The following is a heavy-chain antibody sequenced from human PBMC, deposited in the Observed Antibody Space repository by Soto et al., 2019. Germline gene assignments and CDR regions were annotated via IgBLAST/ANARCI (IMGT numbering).Heavy chain of an antibody. CDR1: GYTFTTYW. CDR3: GRLDSSYYFDY. V-gene: IGHV5-51*01. CDR2: IYPGDSDT. J-gene: IGHJ4*02. D-gene: IGHD3-22*01. Sequence: PGESLKISCKGSGYTFTTYWIGWVRQMPGKGLEWMGIIYPGDSDTTYSPSFQGQVTISADKSISTAYLQWNSQKASDSAMYYCGRLDSSYYFDYWGQGTLVTVSS.